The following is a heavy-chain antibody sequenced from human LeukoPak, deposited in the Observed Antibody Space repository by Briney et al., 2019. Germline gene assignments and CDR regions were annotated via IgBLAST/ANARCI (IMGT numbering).Heavy chain of an antibody. CDR3: ARDEALFGFDI. Sequence: ASVKVSCKASGYTFTSYGISWVRQAPGQGLEWMGWISAYNGNTNYAQKLQGRVTITTDESTSAAYMELSSLRSEDTAVYYCARDEALFGFDIWGQGTMVTVSS. D-gene: IGHD3-16*01. CDR2: ISAYNGNT. V-gene: IGHV1-18*01. J-gene: IGHJ3*02. CDR1: GYTFTSYG.